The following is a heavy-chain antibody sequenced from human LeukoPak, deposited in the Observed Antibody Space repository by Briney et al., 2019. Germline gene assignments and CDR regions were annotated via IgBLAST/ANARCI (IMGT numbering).Heavy chain of an antibody. D-gene: IGHD2-15*01. CDR2: IWYDGSNK. V-gene: IGHV3-33*01. CDR3: ARGYCSGGNCYYGY. CDR1: GFTFSTYG. J-gene: IGHJ4*02. Sequence: PGGSLRLSCAASGFTFSTYGVHWVRQAPGKGLEWVAVIWYDGSNKDYADSVKGRFTISRDNSKNTLYLQMNSLRAEDTAVYYCARGYCSGGNCYYGYWGQGTLVTVSS.